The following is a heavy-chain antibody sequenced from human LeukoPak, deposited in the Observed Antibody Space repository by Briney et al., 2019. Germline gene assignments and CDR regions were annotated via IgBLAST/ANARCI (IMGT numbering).Heavy chain of an antibody. V-gene: IGHV4-34*01. J-gene: IGHJ4*02. Sequence: PSETLSLTCAVYGGSFSGYYWSWIRQPPGKGLEWIGEINHSGSTNYNPSLKNRVTISVDTSKNQFSLKLSSVTAADTAVYYCARGIQLWLRDFAYWGQGTLVTVSS. CDR3: ARGIQLWLRDFAY. D-gene: IGHD5-18*01. CDR2: INHSGST. CDR1: GGSFSGYY.